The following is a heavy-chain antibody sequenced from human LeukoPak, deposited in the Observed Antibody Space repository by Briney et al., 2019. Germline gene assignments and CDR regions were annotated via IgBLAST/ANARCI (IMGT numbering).Heavy chain of an antibody. CDR3: AREGGFYRPLDY. V-gene: IGHV4-4*02. Sequence: SETLSLTCGVSGGXVSXXNXXAWXXXXXGXXLXWIGELHLDGRTNLNPSLKSRLTMSVDLSENHVSLKLTSVTAADTAVYYCAREGGFYRPLDYSGQGTLVTVSS. CDR2: LHLDGRT. D-gene: IGHD6-25*01. CDR1: GGXVSXXNX. J-gene: IGHJ4*02.